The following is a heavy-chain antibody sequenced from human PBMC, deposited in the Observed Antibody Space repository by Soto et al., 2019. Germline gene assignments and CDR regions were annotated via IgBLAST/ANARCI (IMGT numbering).Heavy chain of an antibody. V-gene: IGHV1-69*01. CDR3: ARNGVAYYYGSGSYGWFDP. CDR1: GGTFSSYA. D-gene: IGHD3-10*01. J-gene: IGHJ5*02. CDR2: IIPIFGTA. Sequence: QVQLVQSGAEVKKPGSSVKVSCKASGGTFSSYAISWVRQAPGQGLEWMGGIIPIFGTANYAQKFQGRVTITADESTSTVYMELSSLRSEDTAVYYCARNGVAYYYGSGSYGWFDPWGQGTLVTVSS.